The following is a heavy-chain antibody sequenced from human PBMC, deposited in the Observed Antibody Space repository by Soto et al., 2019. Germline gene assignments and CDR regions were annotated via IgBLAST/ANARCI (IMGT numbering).Heavy chain of an antibody. CDR3: AREGWYGDYYYGMDV. V-gene: IGHV1-2*02. Sequence: QVQLVQSGAEVKKPGASVKVSCKASGYTFTGYYMHWVRQAPGQGLEWMGWINPNSGGTNYAQKFQGRVTMTRDTSISTAYMELSRLRSDDTALYYCAREGWYGDYYYGMDVWGQGTTVTVSS. J-gene: IGHJ6*02. D-gene: IGHD6-19*01. CDR2: INPNSGGT. CDR1: GYTFTGYY.